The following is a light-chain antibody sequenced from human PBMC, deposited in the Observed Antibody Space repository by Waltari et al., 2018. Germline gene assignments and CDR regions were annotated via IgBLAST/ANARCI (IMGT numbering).Light chain of an antibody. J-gene: IGKJ3*01. CDR2: GAS. CDR1: QSVDSTY. V-gene: IGKV3-20*01. Sequence: EIVLTQSPGSLSLSPGERATLSCRASQSVDSTYFTWYQQKPGQAPRLLIYGASNRATGIPDRFTGSGSGTDFTLTISRLEPEDFAVYYCQQYGGSPLFTFGPGTKVDIK. CDR3: QQYGGSPLFT.